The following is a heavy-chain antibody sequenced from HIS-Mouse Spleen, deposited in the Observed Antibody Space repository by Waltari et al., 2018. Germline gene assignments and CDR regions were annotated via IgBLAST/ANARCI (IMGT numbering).Heavy chain of an antibody. D-gene: IGHD6-13*01. CDR2: IYYSGST. V-gene: IGHV4-39*07. J-gene: IGHJ2*01. CDR1: GGSISSSSYY. CDR3: AREIPYSSSWYDWYFDL. Sequence: QLQLQESGPGLVKPSETLSLPCTVSGGSISSSSYYWDWIRQPPGKGLEWIGSIYYSGSTYYNPSLKSRVTISVDTSKNQFSLKLSSVTAADTAVYYCAREIPYSSSWYDWYFDLWGRGTLVTVSS.